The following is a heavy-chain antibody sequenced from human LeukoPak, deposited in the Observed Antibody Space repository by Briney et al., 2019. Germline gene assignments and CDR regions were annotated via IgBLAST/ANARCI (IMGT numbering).Heavy chain of an antibody. CDR1: GGSISSSSYY. CDR2: ISYSGNT. V-gene: IGHV4-39*01. CDR3: ARGDGYNFDY. D-gene: IGHD5-24*01. J-gene: IGHJ4*02. Sequence: SETLSLTCTVSGGSISSSSYYWGWTRQPPGKGLEWIGSISYSGNTYYNPSLQSRVTISVDTSKNQFSLKLSSVTAADTAVYYCARGDGYNFDYWGQGTLVTVSS.